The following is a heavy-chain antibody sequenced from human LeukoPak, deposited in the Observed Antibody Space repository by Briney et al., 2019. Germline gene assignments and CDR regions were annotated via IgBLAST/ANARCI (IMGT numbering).Heavy chain of an antibody. D-gene: IGHD3-10*01. CDR2: ISSSGSTI. CDR1: GFTFSSYE. Sequence: GGSLRLSCAASGFTFSSYEMNWVRQAPGKGLEWVSYISSSGSTIYYADSVKGRFTISRDNAKNSLYLQMNSLRAEDTAVYYCAREAGALLWFGEPDRCMDVWGKGTTVTVSS. V-gene: IGHV3-48*03. J-gene: IGHJ6*04. CDR3: AREAGALLWFGEPDRCMDV.